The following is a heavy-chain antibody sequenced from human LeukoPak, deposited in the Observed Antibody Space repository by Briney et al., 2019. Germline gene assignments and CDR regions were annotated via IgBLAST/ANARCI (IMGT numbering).Heavy chain of an antibody. Sequence: SVKVSCKASGHTFTYRYLHWVRQAPGQELEWMGWITPFNGDTNNAQRFQDRVTITWDRSMSTAYMELSSLRSEDTAIYYCAHNGDNSGYYFAFDIWGQGTMVTVSS. CDR2: ITPFNGDT. CDR3: AHNGDNSGYYFAFDI. V-gene: IGHV1-45*02. D-gene: IGHD3-22*01. CDR1: GHTFTYRY. J-gene: IGHJ3*02.